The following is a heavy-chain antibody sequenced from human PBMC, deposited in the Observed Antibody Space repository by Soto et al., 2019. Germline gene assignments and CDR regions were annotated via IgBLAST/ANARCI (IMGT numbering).Heavy chain of an antibody. Sequence: GESLKISCRVSGYRFSTYWIGWVRQMPGKGLEWMGIIYPGDSDTRSSPSFQGLVTISADKSIFTAYLQWSSLTADDSALYYCAKPSHEMLTGYSPFDHWGQGTLVTVSS. CDR2: IYPGDSDT. CDR1: GYRFSTYW. D-gene: IGHD3-9*01. CDR3: AKPSHEMLTGYSPFDH. J-gene: IGHJ4*02. V-gene: IGHV5-51*01.